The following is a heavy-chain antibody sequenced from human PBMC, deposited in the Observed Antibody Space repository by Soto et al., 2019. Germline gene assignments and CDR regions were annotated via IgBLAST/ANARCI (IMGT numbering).Heavy chain of an antibody. Sequence: TGGSLRLSCAVSGFTFCNYWMSWVRQAPGKGLEWGANIKLDGSEKYSVDSVKGRFTISRDNAKNSLYLQMNSLRVEDTAVYYCARNLNTYDIVLGPAAMSGLHFDNWGQGTLVTVSS. CDR3: ARNLNTYDIVLGPAAMSGLHFDN. V-gene: IGHV3-7*01. J-gene: IGHJ4*02. D-gene: IGHD2-2*01. CDR1: GFTFCNYW. CDR2: IKLDGSEK.